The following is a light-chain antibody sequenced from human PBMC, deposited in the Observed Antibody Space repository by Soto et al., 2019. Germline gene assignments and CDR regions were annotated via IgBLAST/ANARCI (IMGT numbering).Light chain of an antibody. J-gene: IGKJ4*01. Sequence: EIVLTQSPATLSVSPGETATLTCRASQSISDNLAWYQQKPCRAPRLLIYGVSIGATGIPARFRASGSGTEFTLTISSLQSEDSAVYYCQQHEIWPLSFGGGTKVEI. CDR3: QQHEIWPLS. V-gene: IGKV3-15*01. CDR1: QSISDN. CDR2: GVS.